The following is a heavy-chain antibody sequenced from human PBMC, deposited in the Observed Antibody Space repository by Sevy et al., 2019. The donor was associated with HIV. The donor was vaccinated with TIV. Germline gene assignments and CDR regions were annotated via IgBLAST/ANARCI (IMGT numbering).Heavy chain of an antibody. V-gene: IGHV3-23*01. CDR3: AKRRVQSGLSGGGANYGWDV. D-gene: IGHD2-15*01. Sequence: GGSLRLSCAASGFPFSNYAMSWIRQAPGKGLEWVSTLIGGGSRTNYADSVPGRFTISRDNSKNTLYLQMNSLRADDTAIYYCAKRRVQSGLSGGGANYGWDVCGHGTTVTVSS. CDR2: LIGGGSRT. CDR1: GFPFSNYA. J-gene: IGHJ6*02.